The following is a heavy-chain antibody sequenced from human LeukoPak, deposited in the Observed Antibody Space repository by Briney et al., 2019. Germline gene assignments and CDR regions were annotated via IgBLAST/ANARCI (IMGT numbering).Heavy chain of an antibody. V-gene: IGHV1-2*02. D-gene: IGHD5-24*01. J-gene: IGHJ4*02. Sequence: ASVKVSCKASGYTFTGYYMHWVRQAPGQGLEWMGWINPNSGGTNYAQKFQGRVTMTRDTSISTAYMELSRLRSDDTAVYYCARDADGYNYRGFDYWGQGTLVTVSS. CDR2: INPNSGGT. CDR1: GYTFTGYY. CDR3: ARDADGYNYRGFDY.